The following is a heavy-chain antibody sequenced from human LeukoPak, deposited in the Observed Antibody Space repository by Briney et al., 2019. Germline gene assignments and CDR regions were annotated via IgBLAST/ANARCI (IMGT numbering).Heavy chain of an antibody. CDR3: ARGDYGATHFNF. Sequence: SETLSLTCTVSGGSISSYYWNWIRQPSGKGLEWIGYIYYSGSTNYNPSLKSRVTISVDTSKNQFSLNLSSVTAADTAVYYCARGDYGATHFNFWGQGTLVTVSS. D-gene: IGHD4-17*01. J-gene: IGHJ4*02. CDR2: IYYSGST. V-gene: IGHV4-59*01. CDR1: GGSISSYY.